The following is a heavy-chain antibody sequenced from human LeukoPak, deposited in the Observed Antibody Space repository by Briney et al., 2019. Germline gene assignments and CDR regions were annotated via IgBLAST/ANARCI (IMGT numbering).Heavy chain of an antibody. V-gene: IGHV1-69*01. J-gene: IGHJ4*02. CDR1: GGTFSSYA. D-gene: IGHD2-15*01. CDR2: IIPIFGTA. CDR3: ARVGCSGGSCYIIRH. Sequence: ASVKVSCKASGGTFSSYAISWVRQAPGQGLEWTGGIIPIFGTANYAQKFQGRVTITADESTSTAYMELSSLRSEDTAVYYCARVGCSGGSCYIIRHWGQGTLVTVSS.